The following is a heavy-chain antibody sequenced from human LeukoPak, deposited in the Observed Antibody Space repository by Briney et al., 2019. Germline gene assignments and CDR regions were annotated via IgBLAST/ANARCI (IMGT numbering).Heavy chain of an antibody. Sequence: KPSETLSLTCPVSGGSISSSSYYWGWIRQPPGKGLEWIGSIYYSGITYYNPSLKSRVTISVDTSKNQFSLKLSSVTAADTAVYYCARLLGYCSSTSCSGDYWGQGTLVTVSS. CDR3: ARLLGYCSSTSCSGDY. CDR2: IYYSGIT. J-gene: IGHJ4*02. CDR1: GGSISSSSYY. D-gene: IGHD2-2*01. V-gene: IGHV4-39*01.